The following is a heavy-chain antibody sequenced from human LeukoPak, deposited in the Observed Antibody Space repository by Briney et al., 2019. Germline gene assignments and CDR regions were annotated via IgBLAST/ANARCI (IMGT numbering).Heavy chain of an antibody. Sequence: PGGSLRLSCAASGFTFSDYYMSWIRQAPGKGLEWVSYISSSGTTIYYADSVRGRFTISRDNAKNSLYLQMNSLRAEDTAVYYCAREGEGSSYYFDYWGQGTLVTASS. V-gene: IGHV3-11*01. CDR1: GFTFSDYY. CDR2: ISSSGTTI. D-gene: IGHD3-10*01. J-gene: IGHJ4*02. CDR3: AREGEGSSYYFDY.